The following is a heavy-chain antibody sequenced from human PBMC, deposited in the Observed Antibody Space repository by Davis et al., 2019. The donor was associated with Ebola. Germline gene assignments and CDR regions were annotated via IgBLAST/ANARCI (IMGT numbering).Heavy chain of an antibody. J-gene: IGHJ4*02. CDR3: AHSTYDILTGYYLDLSFDY. D-gene: IGHD3-9*01. CDR2: IYWDDDK. V-gene: IGHV2-5*02. CDR1: GFSLSTRGVG. Sequence: SGPTLVKPPQTFTLTCTFSGFSLSTRGVGVGWIRQPPGKALEWLALIYWDDDKRYSPSLKSRLTITKDTSKNQVVLTMTNMDPVDTATYYCAHSTYDILTGYYLDLSFDYWGQGTLVTVSS.